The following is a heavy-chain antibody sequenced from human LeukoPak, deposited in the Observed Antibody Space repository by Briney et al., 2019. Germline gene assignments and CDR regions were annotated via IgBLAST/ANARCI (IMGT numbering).Heavy chain of an antibody. J-gene: IGHJ6*02. CDR1: GYTFTSYD. Sequence: ASVKVSCKASGYTFTSYDINWVRQATGQGLEWMGWMSPNSGNTGYAQKFQGRVTMTRNTPISTAYMELSSLRSEDTAVYFCARLASSSWPLYYYYGMDVWGQGTTVTVSS. V-gene: IGHV1-8*01. CDR3: ARLASSSWPLYYYYGMDV. CDR2: MSPNSGNT. D-gene: IGHD6-13*01.